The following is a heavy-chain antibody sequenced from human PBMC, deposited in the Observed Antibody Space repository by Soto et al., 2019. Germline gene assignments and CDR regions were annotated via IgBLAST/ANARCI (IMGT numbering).Heavy chain of an antibody. J-gene: IGHJ4*02. V-gene: IGHV3-23*01. CDR2: ITGSGGDT. CDR1: GFTSSAYV. Sequence: GGSLRLSCAASGFTSSAYVMSWVRQAPGKGLEWVSAITGSGGDTYHADSVKGRFTISRDSTKSTLYLQMNSLRAEDTAVYYCAKGSASSRPYYFDYWGQGTLVTVSS. CDR3: AKGSASSRPYYFDY. D-gene: IGHD2-2*01.